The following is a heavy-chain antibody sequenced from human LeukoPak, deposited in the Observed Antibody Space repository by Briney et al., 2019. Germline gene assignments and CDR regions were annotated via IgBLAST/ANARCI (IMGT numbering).Heavy chain of an antibody. Sequence: GGSLRLSCAASGFTFSNAWMTWVRQAPGKGLEWVGRIKSKAAGGTTDYAVPVKGRFTISRDDSKNTLYLQMSSLKTEDTAVYYCTTGESLVGTSIHVRWADWGQGVLVIVSS. V-gene: IGHV3-15*01. CDR1: GFTFSNAW. J-gene: IGHJ4*02. CDR3: TTGESLVGTSIHVRWAD. D-gene: IGHD1-26*01. CDR2: IKSKAAGGTT.